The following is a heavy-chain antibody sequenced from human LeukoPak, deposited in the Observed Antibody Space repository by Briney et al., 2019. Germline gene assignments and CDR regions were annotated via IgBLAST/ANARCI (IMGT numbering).Heavy chain of an antibody. Sequence: GRSLRLSCAASGFTFSSYGMHWVRQAPGKGLEWVAVIWYDGSNKYYADSVKGRFTISRDNSKNTLYLQMNSLRAEDTAVYYCAKGTTVTTLFDYWGQGTLVTVSS. D-gene: IGHD4-17*01. CDR2: IWYDGSNK. V-gene: IGHV3-33*06. CDR1: GFTFSSYG. J-gene: IGHJ4*02. CDR3: AKGTTVTTLFDY.